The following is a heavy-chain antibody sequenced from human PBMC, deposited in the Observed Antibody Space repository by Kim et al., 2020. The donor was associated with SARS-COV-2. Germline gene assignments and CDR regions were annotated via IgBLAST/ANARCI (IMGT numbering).Heavy chain of an antibody. J-gene: IGHJ4*02. CDR1: GFTFGVYA. CDR3: AKDGEDDYTGICYYFDY. Sequence: GGSLRLSCAASGFTFGVYAMHWVRQAPGKGLEWVALIWFDGSNEYYADSVEGRFTISRDNSKNTLFLQMDSLRAEDTAVYYCAKDGEDDYTGICYYFDYWGPGTLVTVSS. CDR2: IWFDGSNE. D-gene: IGHD4-4*01. V-gene: IGHV3-33*06.